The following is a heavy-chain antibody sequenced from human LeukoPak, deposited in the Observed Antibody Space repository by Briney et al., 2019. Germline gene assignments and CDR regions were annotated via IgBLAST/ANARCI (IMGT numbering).Heavy chain of an antibody. CDR2: IKQDGSEK. CDR1: GFTFSTYW. Sequence: GGSLRLSCAASGFTFSTYWMSWVRQTPGKGLQWVANIKQDGSEKYYVDSVKGRFTISRDNAKNSLYLQMNSLRAEDTAVYYCASWGYCSGGSCSQSGYWGQGTLVTVSS. CDR3: ASWGYCSGGSCSQSGY. D-gene: IGHD2-15*01. J-gene: IGHJ4*02. V-gene: IGHV3-7*01.